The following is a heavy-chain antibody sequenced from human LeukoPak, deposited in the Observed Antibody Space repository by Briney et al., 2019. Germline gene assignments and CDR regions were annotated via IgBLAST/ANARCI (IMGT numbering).Heavy chain of an antibody. J-gene: IGHJ4*02. CDR2: IKQDGSKK. D-gene: IGHD5-24*01. Sequence: GGSLRLSCVASGFPFSSYWMTWVRQAPGKGLEWVANIKQDGSKKSYVDSVKGRFTISRDNAKNSLYLQMNSLRAEDTAIYYCTRVGYIDEGIDYWGREPWSPSPQ. V-gene: IGHV3-7*04. CDR3: TRVGYIDEGIDY. CDR1: GFPFSSYW.